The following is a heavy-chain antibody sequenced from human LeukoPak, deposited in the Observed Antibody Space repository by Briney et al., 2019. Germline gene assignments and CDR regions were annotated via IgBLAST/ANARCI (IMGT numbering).Heavy chain of an antibody. CDR3: AKVGPVRLLWFGELNYFDY. D-gene: IGHD3-10*01. Sequence: TGGSLRLSCAASGFTFSSYAMSWVRQAPGKGLEWVSAISGSGGSTYYADSVKGRFTISRDNSKNTLYLQMNSLRAEDTAVYYCAKVGPVRLLWFGELNYFDYWGQGTLVTVSS. CDR2: ISGSGGST. J-gene: IGHJ4*02. CDR1: GFTFSSYA. V-gene: IGHV3-23*01.